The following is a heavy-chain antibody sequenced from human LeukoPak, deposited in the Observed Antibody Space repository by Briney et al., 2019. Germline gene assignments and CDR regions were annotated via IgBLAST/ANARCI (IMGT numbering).Heavy chain of an antibody. CDR3: ARLSGRLYDSSGYYPDRVDY. CDR2: INHSGST. D-gene: IGHD3-22*01. Sequence: PSETLSLTCAVYGGSFSGYYWSWIRQPPGKGLEWIGEINHSGSTNYNPSLKSRVTISVDTSKNQFSLKLSSVTAADTAVYYCARLSGRLYDSSGYYPDRVDYWGQGTLVTVSS. V-gene: IGHV4-34*01. CDR1: GGSFSGYY. J-gene: IGHJ4*02.